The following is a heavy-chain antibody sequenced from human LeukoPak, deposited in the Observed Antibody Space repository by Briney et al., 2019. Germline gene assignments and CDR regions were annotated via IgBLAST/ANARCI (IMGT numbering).Heavy chain of an antibody. Sequence: PSQTLSLTCTVSGGSISSGSYYWSLIRQPAGKGLEWIGRIYTSWSTNYNSSLKSRVTISVDTSKNQFSLKLSSVTAADTAVYYCARDILTGYYDYWGQGTLVTVSS. D-gene: IGHD3-9*01. V-gene: IGHV4-61*02. CDR3: ARDILTGYYDY. CDR1: GGSISSGSYY. CDR2: IYTSWST. J-gene: IGHJ4*02.